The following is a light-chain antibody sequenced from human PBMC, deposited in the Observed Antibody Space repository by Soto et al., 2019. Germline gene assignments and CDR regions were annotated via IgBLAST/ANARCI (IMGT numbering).Light chain of an antibody. CDR2: AAS. V-gene: IGKV1-8*01. CDR3: QQYYSYPWT. Sequence: AIRMTQSPASFSASTGDRVTITCRASQGISSYLTWYQQKPGKAPKLLIYAASTLQSGVPSRFSGSGFGTDFTLTISSLQSEDFATYSCQQYYSYPWTFGQGTKVEIK. CDR1: QGISSY. J-gene: IGKJ1*01.